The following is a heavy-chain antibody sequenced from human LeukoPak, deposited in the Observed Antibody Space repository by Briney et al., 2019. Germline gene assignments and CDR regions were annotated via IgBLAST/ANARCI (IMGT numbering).Heavy chain of an antibody. V-gene: IGHV1-46*01. J-gene: IGHJ4*02. CDR3: ARAAYYYDSSGYSTQKYYFDY. D-gene: IGHD3-22*01. CDR1: GYTFTSYY. CDR2: INPSGGST. Sequence: GSSVKVSCKASGYTFTSYYMHWVRQAPGQGLEWVGIINPSGGSTSYAQKFQGRVTMTRDTSTSTVYMELSSLRSEDTAVYYCARAAYYYDSSGYSTQKYYFDYWGQGTLVTVSS.